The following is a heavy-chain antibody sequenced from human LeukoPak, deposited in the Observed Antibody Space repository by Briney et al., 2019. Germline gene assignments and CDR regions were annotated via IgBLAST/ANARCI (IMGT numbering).Heavy chain of an antibody. D-gene: IGHD2-2*01. J-gene: IGHJ3*02. CDR3: ARDLRGTYCSSTSCYPHDAFDI. CDR1: GFTFSSYS. CDR2: ISSSSSYI. V-gene: IGHV3-21*01. Sequence: GGSLRLSCAASGFTFSSYSMNWVRQAPGKGLEWVSSISSSSSYIYYADSVKGRFTISRDNAKNSLYLQMNSLRAEDTAVYYCARDLRGTYCSSTSCYPHDAFDIWGQGTMVTVSS.